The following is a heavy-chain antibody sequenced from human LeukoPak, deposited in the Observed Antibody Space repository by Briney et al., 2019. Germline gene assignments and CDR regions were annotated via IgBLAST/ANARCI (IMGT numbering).Heavy chain of an antibody. D-gene: IGHD2-15*01. Sequence: ASVKVSCKTSGYIFTGYYMHWVRQAPGQGLEWMGWINPNSGGTNYAQKFQGRVTMTRDTSITTAYMELSRLTSDDTAVYYCARDMGGYCKDDSCLNAFDVWGQGTMVTVSS. CDR2: INPNSGGT. CDR3: ARDMGGYCKDDSCLNAFDV. V-gene: IGHV1-2*02. J-gene: IGHJ3*01. CDR1: GYIFTGYY.